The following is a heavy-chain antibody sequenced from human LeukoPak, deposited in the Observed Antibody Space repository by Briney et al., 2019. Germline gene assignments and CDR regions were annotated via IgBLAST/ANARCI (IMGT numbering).Heavy chain of an antibody. CDR1: GFTFTSYG. CDR2: ISASGGST. Sequence: GGSLRLSRAASGFTFTSYGMSWVRQAPGKGLEWVSSISASGGSTYYADPVKGRFTISRDNSKNTLYLQMNSLRAEDTAVYYCAKDRQYSSGAGLDYWGQGTLVTVSS. V-gene: IGHV3-23*01. J-gene: IGHJ4*02. CDR3: AKDRQYSSGAGLDY. D-gene: IGHD6-19*01.